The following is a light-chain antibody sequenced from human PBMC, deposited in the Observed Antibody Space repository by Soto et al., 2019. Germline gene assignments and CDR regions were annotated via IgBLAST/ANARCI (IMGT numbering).Light chain of an antibody. J-gene: IGLJ3*02. Sequence: QSALTQPPSASGSPGQSVTISCTGTSSDVGGYNYVSWYQQHPGKAPKLMIYEVSERPSGVPNRFSGSKSGNTASLTVSRLQADDEADYYCSSYAGSNNWVFGGGTKLTVL. V-gene: IGLV2-8*01. CDR3: SSYAGSNNWV. CDR2: EVS. CDR1: SSDVGGYNY.